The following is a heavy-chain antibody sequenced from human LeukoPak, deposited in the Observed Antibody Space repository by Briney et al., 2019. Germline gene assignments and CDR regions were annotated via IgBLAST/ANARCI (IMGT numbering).Heavy chain of an antibody. CDR2: IYYSGST. CDR3: ARDSSYSSGFPYWLDP. CDR1: GGSISSYY. Sequence: SETLSLTCTVSGGSISSYYWSWIRQPPGKGLEWIGYIYYSGSTNYNPSLKSRVTISVDTSKNQFSLKLSSVTAADTAVYYCARDSSYSSGFPYWLDPWGQGTLVTVSS. V-gene: IGHV4-59*01. D-gene: IGHD6-19*01. J-gene: IGHJ5*02.